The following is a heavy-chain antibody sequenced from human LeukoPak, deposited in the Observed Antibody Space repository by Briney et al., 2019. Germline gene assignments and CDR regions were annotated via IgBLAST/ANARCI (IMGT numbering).Heavy chain of an antibody. Sequence: SETLSLTCAVSGGSISSSNWWSWVRQPPGKGLEWIGEIYHSGSTNYNPSLKSRVTISVDKSKSQFSLKLSSVTAADTAVYYCARVRGWGTPHDAFDIWGQGTMVTVSS. CDR2: IYHSGST. D-gene: IGHD1-14*01. J-gene: IGHJ3*02. V-gene: IGHV4-4*02. CDR1: GGSISSSNW. CDR3: ARVRGWGTPHDAFDI.